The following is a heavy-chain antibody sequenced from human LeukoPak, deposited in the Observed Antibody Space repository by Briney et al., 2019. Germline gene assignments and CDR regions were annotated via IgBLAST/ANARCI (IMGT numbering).Heavy chain of an antibody. D-gene: IGHD3-3*01. V-gene: IGHV3-53*01. CDR1: GFTVSRNY. CDR2: IYSDGRT. CDR3: ARDPRVYYDFDYYGMDV. Sequence: GGSLRLSCAASGFTVSRNYMNWIRQAPGKGLEWVSLIYSDGRTYYADSVKGRFTISRDNAKNSLYLQMNSLRAEDTAVYYCARDPRVYYDFDYYGMDVWGQGTTVTVSS. J-gene: IGHJ6*02.